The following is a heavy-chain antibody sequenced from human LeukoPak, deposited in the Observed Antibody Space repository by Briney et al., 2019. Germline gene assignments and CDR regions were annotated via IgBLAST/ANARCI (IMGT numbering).Heavy chain of an antibody. CDR2: INGHEGNT. J-gene: IGHJ5*02. CDR1: GYTFTRYG. V-gene: IGHV1-18*01. D-gene: IGHD2-21*01. CDR3: ARALPVDPVRIVVVPPATTSDWFAP. Sequence: ASVKVSCKALGYTFTRYGVTWVRQAPGQGLEWMGWINGHEGNTNYAQKFQGRVTMTIDTSTSTAYMELRSLTSDDTAVYYCARALPVDPVRIVVVPPATTSDWFAPWGQGTLVTVSS.